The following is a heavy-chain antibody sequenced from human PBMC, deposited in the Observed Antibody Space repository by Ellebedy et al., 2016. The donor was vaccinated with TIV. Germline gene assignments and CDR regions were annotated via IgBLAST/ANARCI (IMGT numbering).Heavy chain of an antibody. CDR1: GFIFNHYS. Sequence: GESLKISCAASGFIFNHYSMNWVRQAPGKGLEWISSISSTGYYIYYADSVKGRFTISRDNSMTTLYLQMNSLRAEDTSVYYCARDLDKSSGWYGGAGYWGQGTLVTVSS. D-gene: IGHD6-19*01. CDR2: ISSTGYYI. J-gene: IGHJ4*02. V-gene: IGHV3-21*01. CDR3: ARDLDKSSGWYGGAGY.